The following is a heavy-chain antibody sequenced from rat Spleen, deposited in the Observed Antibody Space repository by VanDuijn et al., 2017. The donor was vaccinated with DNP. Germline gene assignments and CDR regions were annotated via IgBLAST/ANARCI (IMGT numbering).Heavy chain of an antibody. CDR2: IVHDGSRT. CDR3: TTLNYYASLSEYFNY. D-gene: IGHD1-12*01. J-gene: IGHJ2*01. Sequence: EVQLVESGGGLVQPGRSMKLSCSASGFTFSYYYMAWVRQAPKKGLDWFATIVHDGSRTYYRDSVKGRFTVSRDGARSTLYLQMDSLRSEDTATYYCTTLNYYASLSEYFNYWGQGVMVTVSS. V-gene: IGHV5S10*01. CDR1: GFTFSYYY.